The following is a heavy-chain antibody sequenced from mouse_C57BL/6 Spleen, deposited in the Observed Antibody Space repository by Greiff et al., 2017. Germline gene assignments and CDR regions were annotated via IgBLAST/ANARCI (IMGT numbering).Heavy chain of an antibody. CDR2: IYPSDSYT. CDR3: ARAGITSVVATRFDY. Sequence: VQLQQPGPELVRPGTSVKLSCKASGYTFTSSWMHWVKQRPGQGLEWIGVIYPSDSYTNYNQKFKGQATLTVDTSSSTAYMQLSSLTSANSAVYYCARAGITSVVATRFDYWSQGTTRTVSA. J-gene: IGHJ2*01. CDR1: GYTFTSSW. D-gene: IGHD1-1*01. V-gene: IGHV1-59*01.